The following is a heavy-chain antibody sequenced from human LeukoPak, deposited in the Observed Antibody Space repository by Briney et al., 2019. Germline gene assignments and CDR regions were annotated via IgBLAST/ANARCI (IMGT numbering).Heavy chain of an antibody. CDR1: GFTFSSYG. D-gene: IGHD5-18*01. V-gene: IGHV3-33*06. CDR2: IWYDGNNK. CDR3: AKDWWYTTMVSYYFDY. Sequence: GGSLRLSCAASGFTFSSYGMHWVRQAPGKGLEWVAVIWYDGNNKYYADSVKGRFTISRDNSKNTLYLQMNSLRAEDTAVYYCAKDWWYTTMVSYYFDYWGQGTLFTVSS. J-gene: IGHJ4*02.